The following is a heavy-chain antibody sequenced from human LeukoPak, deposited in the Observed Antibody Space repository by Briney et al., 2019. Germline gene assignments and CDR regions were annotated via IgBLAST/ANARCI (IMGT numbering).Heavy chain of an antibody. CDR2: INHSGST. CDR1: GGSFSGYY. V-gene: IGHV4-34*01. D-gene: IGHD5-24*01. J-gene: IGHJ3*02. Sequence: PSETLSLTCAVYGGSFSGYYWSWIRQPPGKGLEWIGEINHSGSTNYDPSLKSRVTISVDTSKNQFSLKLSSVTAADTAVYYCARGRRDGYNLVRAFDIWGQGTMVTVSS. CDR3: ARGRRDGYNLVRAFDI.